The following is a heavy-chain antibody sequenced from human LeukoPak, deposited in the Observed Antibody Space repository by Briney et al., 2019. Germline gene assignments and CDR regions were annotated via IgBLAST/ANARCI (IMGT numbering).Heavy chain of an antibody. V-gene: IGHV3-21*01. Sequence: GGSLRLSCAASGFTFSSYSINWVRQAPGKGLEWVSSISRSSTYIYYADSVKGRFTISRDNAKNSLYLQMNSLRAEDTAVYYCARVLLITAGGPIDYWGQGTLVTVSS. CDR3: ARVLLITAGGPIDY. CDR2: ISRSSTYI. CDR1: GFTFSSYS. J-gene: IGHJ4*02. D-gene: IGHD6-13*01.